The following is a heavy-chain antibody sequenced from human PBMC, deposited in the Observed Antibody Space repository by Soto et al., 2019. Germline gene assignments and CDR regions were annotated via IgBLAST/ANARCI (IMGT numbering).Heavy chain of an antibody. Sequence: SETLSLTCAVYGGSFSAYYWNWIRQPPGKGLEWIGEINLSGNTNYNPSLKSRITISLDTSTNTLYLHMNSLRAEDTAVYYCARGSAYSDYDLEYWGQGALVTVSS. V-gene: IGHV4-34*01. CDR2: INLSGNT. CDR1: GGSFSAYY. J-gene: IGHJ4*02. CDR3: ARGSAYSDYDLEY. D-gene: IGHD4-17*01.